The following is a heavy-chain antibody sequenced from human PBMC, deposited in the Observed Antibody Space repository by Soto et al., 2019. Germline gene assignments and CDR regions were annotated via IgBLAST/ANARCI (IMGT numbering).Heavy chain of an antibody. CDR3: PRAPPGGGSYYGY. J-gene: IGHJ4*02. Sequence: QVQLQQWGAGLLKPSETLSLTCAVYGGSFSGYYWSWIRKPPGKGLEWIGENNHSGSTNYNPSLKIQATIPPTTSMTQFSLRLSSGTAAAPAVYYCPRAPPGGGSYYGYWGQGNLVTVSS. V-gene: IGHV4-34*01. D-gene: IGHD1-26*01. CDR1: GGSFSGYY. CDR2: NNHSGST.